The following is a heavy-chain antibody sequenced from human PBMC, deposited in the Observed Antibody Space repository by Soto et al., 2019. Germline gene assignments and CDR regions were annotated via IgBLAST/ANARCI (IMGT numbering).Heavy chain of an antibody. D-gene: IGHD3-10*01. V-gene: IGHV3-74*01. J-gene: IGHJ4*02. CDR1: GFIFKMYW. CDR3: TRGPRTISTGTGAD. Sequence: GGSLRLSCAASGFIFKMYWMHWVRQSPGKGLVWISRIYNDGTYSDYADSVRGRFTISRDNVNDTLYLQMNNLRAEDSGLYYCTRGPRTISTGTGADWGQGTQVTVSS. CDR2: IYNDGTYS.